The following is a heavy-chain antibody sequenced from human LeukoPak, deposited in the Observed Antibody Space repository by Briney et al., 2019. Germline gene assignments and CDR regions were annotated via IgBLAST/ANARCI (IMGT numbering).Heavy chain of an antibody. CDR1: GGSISSYY. CDR3: ARYPPYSSGWYWFDY. J-gene: IGHJ5*01. D-gene: IGHD6-19*01. Sequence: PSETLSLTCTVSGGSISSYYWSWIRQPPGKGLEWIGYIYYSGSTNYNPSLKSRVTISVDTSKNQFSLKLSSVTAADTAVYYCARYPPYSSGWYWFDYWGQGTLVTVSS. CDR2: IYYSGST. V-gene: IGHV4-59*01.